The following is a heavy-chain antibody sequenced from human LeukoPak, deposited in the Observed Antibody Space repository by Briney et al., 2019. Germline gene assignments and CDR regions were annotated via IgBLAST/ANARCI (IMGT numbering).Heavy chain of an antibody. CDR1: GFTFSTYA. CDR2: ISYDGSNK. CDR3: AREEAAAGTPY. J-gene: IGHJ4*02. Sequence: GGSLRLSCAASGFTFSTYAMHWVRQAPGKGLEWVALISYDGSNKYYADSVKGRFTISRDNSKNTLYLQMNSLRAEDTAVYYCAREEAAAGTPYWGQGTLVTVSS. V-gene: IGHV3-30*04. D-gene: IGHD6-13*01.